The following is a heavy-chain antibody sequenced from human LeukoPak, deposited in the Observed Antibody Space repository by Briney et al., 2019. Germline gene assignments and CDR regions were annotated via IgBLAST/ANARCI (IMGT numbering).Heavy chain of an antibody. Sequence: PGGSLRLSCAASGFTFSSYAMLGLRQAPGKGLGCVAVISYYGSNKYYADSVKGRFTISRDNSKNTLYLQMNSLRAEDTAVYYCARGENIVVVTAILYFQHWGQGTLVTVSS. CDR2: ISYYGSNK. CDR1: GFTFSSYA. D-gene: IGHD2-21*02. CDR3: ARGENIVVVTAILYFQH. V-gene: IGHV3-30*04. J-gene: IGHJ1*01.